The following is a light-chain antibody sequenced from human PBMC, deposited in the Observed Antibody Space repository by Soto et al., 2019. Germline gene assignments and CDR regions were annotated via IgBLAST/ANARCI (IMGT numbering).Light chain of an antibody. CDR1: QSVSSN. J-gene: IGKJ1*01. Sequence: EIVMTQSPATLSVSPVERATLSCRASQSVSSNLAWYQQKPGQAPRLLIYGASTRATGIPARFSGSGSGTEFTLTISSLQSEDFAVYYCQQYNNWRWTFGQGTKVDI. V-gene: IGKV3-15*01. CDR3: QQYNNWRWT. CDR2: GAS.